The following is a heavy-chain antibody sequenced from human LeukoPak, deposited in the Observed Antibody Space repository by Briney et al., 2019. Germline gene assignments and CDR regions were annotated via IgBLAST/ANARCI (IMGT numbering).Heavy chain of an antibody. CDR1: GGSFSGYY. D-gene: IGHD4-11*01. J-gene: IGHJ5*02. CDR2: INHSGST. CDR3: ARGPLRTTGTNWFDP. V-gene: IGHV4-34*01. Sequence: SETLSLTCAVYGGSFSGYYWSWIRQPPGKGLEWIGEINHSGSTNYNPSLKSRVTISVDTSKNQFSLKLSSVTAADTAVYYCARGPLRTTGTNWFDPWGQGTLVTVSS.